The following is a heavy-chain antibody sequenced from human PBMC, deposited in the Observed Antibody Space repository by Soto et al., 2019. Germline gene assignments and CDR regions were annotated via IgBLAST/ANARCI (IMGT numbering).Heavy chain of an antibody. J-gene: IGHJ5*02. CDR3: ARAAGRFGELYWFDP. Sequence: QVQLVQSGAEVKKPGSSVKVSCTVSGGIFSSYAIGWVRQAPGQGLEWMAGIIPITGTTNRAQKFQGRVTVTADESTTTVYMELSSLTAEDTAVYYCARAAGRFGELYWFDPWGQGTLVTVSP. V-gene: IGHV1-69*01. D-gene: IGHD3-10*01. CDR2: IIPITGTT. CDR1: GGIFSSYA.